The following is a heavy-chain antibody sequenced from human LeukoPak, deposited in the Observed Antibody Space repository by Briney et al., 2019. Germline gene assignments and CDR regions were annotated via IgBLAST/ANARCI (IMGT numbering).Heavy chain of an antibody. CDR3: ARYGGNPYYWGMDV. CDR1: GGSISSYY. Sequence: PSGTLSLTCTVSGGSISSYYWSWIRQPPGKGLEWIGYIYYSGSTNYNPSLKSRVTISVDTSKNQFSLKLSSVTAADTAVYYCARYGGNPYYWGMDVWGQGTTVTVS. V-gene: IGHV4-59*01. CDR2: IYYSGST. J-gene: IGHJ6*02. D-gene: IGHD4-23*01.